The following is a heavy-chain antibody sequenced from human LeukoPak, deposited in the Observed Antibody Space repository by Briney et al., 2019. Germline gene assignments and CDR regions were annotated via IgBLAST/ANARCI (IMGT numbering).Heavy chain of an antibody. J-gene: IGHJ6*03. CDR1: GGSICSHY. D-gene: IGHD3-3*01. Sequence: SETLSLTCTVSGGSICSHYWSWIRQPPGKGLEWIGYIYYSGGTTYNPSLKRRVTISVDTSKNQFSLKLRSVTAADTAVYYCARGCGYDFWSGYSYYYYMDVWGKATTVTDSS. V-gene: IGHV4-59*11. CDR2: IYYSGGT. CDR3: ARGCGYDFWSGYSYYYYMDV.